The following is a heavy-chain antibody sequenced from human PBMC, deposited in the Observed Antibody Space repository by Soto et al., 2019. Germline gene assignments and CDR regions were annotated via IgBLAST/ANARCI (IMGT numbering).Heavy chain of an antibody. V-gene: IGHV4-59*08. CDR3: ARQGLEAGGYGVQWGYYFDY. CDR2: IYYSGST. J-gene: IGHJ4*02. CDR1: GGSISSYY. D-gene: IGHD1-26*01. Sequence: SETLSLTCTVSGGSISSYYWSWIRQPPGKGLEWIGYIYYSGSTNYNPSLKSRVTISVDTSKNQFSLKLSSVTAADTAVYYCARQGLEAGGYGVQWGYYFDYWGQGTLVTVSS.